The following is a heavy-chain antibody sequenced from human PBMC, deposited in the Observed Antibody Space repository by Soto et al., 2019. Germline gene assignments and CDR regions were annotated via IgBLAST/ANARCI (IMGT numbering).Heavy chain of an antibody. CDR1: GGSFSDYY. CDR3: ARGDYDFWSGPEDYYYYGMDV. J-gene: IGHJ6*02. Sequence: QVQLQQWGAGLLKPSETLSLTCAVYGGSFSDYYWSWIRQPPGKGLEWIGEINHSGSTNYNPSLKSRVTISVDTSKNQFSLKLSSVTAADTAVYYCARGDYDFWSGPEDYYYYGMDVWGQGTTVTVSS. V-gene: IGHV4-34*01. CDR2: INHSGST. D-gene: IGHD3-3*01.